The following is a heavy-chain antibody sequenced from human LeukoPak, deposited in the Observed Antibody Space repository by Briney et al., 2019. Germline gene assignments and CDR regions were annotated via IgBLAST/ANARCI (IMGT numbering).Heavy chain of an antibody. J-gene: IGHJ4*02. V-gene: IGHV3-30-3*01. CDR3: ARSPYYDILAGFYYYFDY. D-gene: IGHD3-9*01. Sequence: GGSLRLSCAASGFTFSSYAMHWARQAPGKGLDWVADISYDGSNKYYADSVKGRLTISRDNSKSTLYLQMNSLRAEDTATYYCARSPYYDILAGFYYYFDYWGQGTLVTVSS. CDR2: ISYDGSNK. CDR1: GFTFSSYA.